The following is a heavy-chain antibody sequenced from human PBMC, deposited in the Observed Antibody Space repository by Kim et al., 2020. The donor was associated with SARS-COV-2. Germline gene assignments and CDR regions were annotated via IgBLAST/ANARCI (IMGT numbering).Heavy chain of an antibody. J-gene: IGHJ5*02. CDR3: ARDNEYIPVSYNWFDP. D-gene: IGHD6-6*01. Sequence: SETLSLTCSVSGASVSSGSYYWSWIRQAPGKGLEWIGYIFSNGNTNYNPSLKSRVTISTDTSKNHFSLKLTSVTAADTAIYYCARDNEYIPVSYNWFDPWGQGVLVTVSS. CDR1: GASVSSGSYY. CDR2: IFSNGNT. V-gene: IGHV4-61*03.